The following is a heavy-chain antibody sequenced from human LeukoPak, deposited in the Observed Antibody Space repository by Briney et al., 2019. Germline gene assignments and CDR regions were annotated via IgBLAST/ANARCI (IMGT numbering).Heavy chain of an antibody. D-gene: IGHD1-26*01. Sequence: SGTLSLTCAVSGGSISSSNWWSWVRQPPGKGLEWIGEIYHSGSTNYNPSLKSRVTISVDKSKNQFSLKLSSVTAADTAVYYRASYSGSQGDAFDIWGQGTMVTVSS. CDR2: IYHSGST. CDR3: ASYSGSQGDAFDI. J-gene: IGHJ3*02. CDR1: GGSISSSNW. V-gene: IGHV4-4*02.